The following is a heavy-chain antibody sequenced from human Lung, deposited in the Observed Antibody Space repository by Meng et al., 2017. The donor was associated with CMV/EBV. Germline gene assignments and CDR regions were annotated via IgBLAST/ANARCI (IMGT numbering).Heavy chain of an antibody. CDR1: GYTSTSYY. CDR2: INPSGGST. V-gene: IGHV1-46*01. D-gene: IGHD4-11*01. J-gene: IGHJ6*02. CDR3: ARDRLGVTTGMDV. Sequence: ASXXVSXKASGYTSTSYYMHWVRQAPGQGLEWMGIINPSGGSTSYAQKFQGRVTMTRDTSTSTVYMELSSLRSEDTAVYYCARDRLGVTTGMDVWGQGTTVTVSS.